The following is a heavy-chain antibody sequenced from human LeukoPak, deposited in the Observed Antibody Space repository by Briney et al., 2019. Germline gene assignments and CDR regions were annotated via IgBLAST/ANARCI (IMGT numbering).Heavy chain of an antibody. J-gene: IGHJ5*02. D-gene: IGHD6-13*01. V-gene: IGHV1-46*01. CDR1: GYTFTSNY. CDR3: ARGGTGIAAAGTIPWEGNWFDP. CDR2: ISPSGGST. Sequence: ASVKVSCKAFGYTFTSNYMHWVRQAPGQGPEWMGVISPSGGSTTYAQKFQGRVTLTRDMSTSTDYLELSSLRSDDTAVYYCARGGTGIAAAGTIPWEGNWFDPWGQGTLVTVSS.